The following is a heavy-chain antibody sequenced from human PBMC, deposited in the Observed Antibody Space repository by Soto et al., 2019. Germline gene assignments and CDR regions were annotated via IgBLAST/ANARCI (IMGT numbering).Heavy chain of an antibody. Sequence: QVHLVESGGGVVQPGGSLRLSCAASGFTFSRYAMHWVRQAPGEGLEWVAVISRDGSSKYYGDSVKGRFTVSRDNSNNSLYLSMTSLRPHDTAVFYCARSRNGAVPDSINFWGQGTLVTVSS. CDR1: GFTFSRYA. CDR3: ARSRNGAVPDSINF. V-gene: IGHV3-30-3*01. D-gene: IGHD2-8*01. J-gene: IGHJ4*02. CDR2: ISRDGSSK.